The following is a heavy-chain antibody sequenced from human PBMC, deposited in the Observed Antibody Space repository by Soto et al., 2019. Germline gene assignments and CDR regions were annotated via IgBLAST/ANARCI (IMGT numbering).Heavy chain of an antibody. V-gene: IGHV4-34*01. CDR3: ARGLEDTAMVN. J-gene: IGHJ4*02. CDR1: GGSFSGYY. D-gene: IGHD5-18*01. CDR2: INHSGST. Sequence: SETLSLTCAVYGGSFSGYYWSWIRQPPGKGLEWIGGINHSGSTNYNPSLKSRVTISVDTSKNQFSLKLSSVTAADTAVYYCARGLEDTAMVNWGQGTLVTVSS.